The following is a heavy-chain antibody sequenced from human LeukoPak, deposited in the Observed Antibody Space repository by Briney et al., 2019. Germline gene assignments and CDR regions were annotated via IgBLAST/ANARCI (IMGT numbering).Heavy chain of an antibody. CDR1: GFTFSSHA. V-gene: IGHV3-23*01. CDR3: ARDRQAAASNVRFDP. Sequence: GGSLRLSCVASGFTFSSHAMSWVRQAPGKGLEWVSAISGSGGSTYYADSVKGRFTISRDNSKSTLYLQMNSLRAEDTAVYYCARDRQAAASNVRFDPWGQGTLVTVSS. CDR2: ISGSGGST. D-gene: IGHD6-13*01. J-gene: IGHJ5*02.